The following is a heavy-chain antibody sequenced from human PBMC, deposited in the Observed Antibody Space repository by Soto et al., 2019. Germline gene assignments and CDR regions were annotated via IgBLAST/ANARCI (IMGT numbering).Heavy chain of an antibody. CDR3: TTDDPINRN. V-gene: IGHV1-3*01. CDR1: EYTFTSYT. CDR2: INGGNGNT. J-gene: IGHJ4*02. Sequence: ASVKVSCKASEYTFTSYTMHWVRQAPGQRLEWMGWINGGNGNTKYSQKFQGRVTITRDTSASTAYMELNSLKIEDTAVYYCTTDDPINRNWGQGTPVTVSS.